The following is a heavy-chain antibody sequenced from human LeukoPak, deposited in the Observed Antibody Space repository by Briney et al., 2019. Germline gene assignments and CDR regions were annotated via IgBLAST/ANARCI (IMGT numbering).Heavy chain of an antibody. CDR1: GFTFSSYA. Sequence: GGSLRLSCAASGFTFSSYAMSWVRRAPGKGLEWVAVISYDGSNKYYADSVKGRFTISRDNSKNTLYLQMNSLRAEDTAIYYCARLREIPVFGVVTKSTSYFDYWGQGTLVTVSS. CDR3: ARLREIPVFGVVTKSTSYFDY. D-gene: IGHD3-3*01. V-gene: IGHV3-30*04. CDR2: ISYDGSNK. J-gene: IGHJ4*02.